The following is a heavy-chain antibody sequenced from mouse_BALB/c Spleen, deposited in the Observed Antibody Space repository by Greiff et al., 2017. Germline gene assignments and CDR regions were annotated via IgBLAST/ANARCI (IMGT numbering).Heavy chain of an antibody. CDR1: GFTFSSYA. V-gene: IGHV5-6-5*01. CDR2: ISSGGST. D-gene: IGHD2-1*01. J-gene: IGHJ4*01. Sequence: EVQRVESGGGLVKPGGSLKLSCAASGFTFSSYAMSWVRQTPEKRLEWVASISSGGSTYYPDSVKGRFTISRDNARNILYLQMSSLRSEDTAMYYCARIYYGNYHYYAMDYWGQGTSVTVSS. CDR3: ARIYYGNYHYYAMDY.